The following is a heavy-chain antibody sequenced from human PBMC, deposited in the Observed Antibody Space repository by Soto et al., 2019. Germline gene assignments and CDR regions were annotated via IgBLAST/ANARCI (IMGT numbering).Heavy chain of an antibody. CDR1: GFSFSSYA. D-gene: IGHD6-19*01. J-gene: IGHJ4*02. V-gene: IGHV3-23*01. CDR3: ARRSRGWYFDY. CDR2: ISGSGDST. Sequence: EVQLLESGGGLVKPGGSLRLSCAASGFSFSSYAMNWVRQAPGKGLEWVSVISGSGDSTYYADSVKGQFTISRDNSKTTLYLQMISLRAEDTAVYYCARRSRGWYFDYWGQGTLVIVSS.